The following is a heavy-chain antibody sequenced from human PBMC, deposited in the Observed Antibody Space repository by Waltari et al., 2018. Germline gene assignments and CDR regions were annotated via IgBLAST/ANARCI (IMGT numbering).Heavy chain of an antibody. V-gene: IGHV4-39*07. CDR3: ARGYIWGSHVDY. CDR2: IYYSGST. CDR1: GGSISSSSYY. J-gene: IGHJ4*02. Sequence: QLQLQESGPGLVKPSETLSLTCTVSGGSISSSSYYWGWIRQPPGKGLEWIGSIYYSGSTYYNPSLKSRVTISVDTSKNQFSLKLSSVTAADTAVYYCARGYIWGSHVDYWGQGTLVTVSS. D-gene: IGHD3-16*01.